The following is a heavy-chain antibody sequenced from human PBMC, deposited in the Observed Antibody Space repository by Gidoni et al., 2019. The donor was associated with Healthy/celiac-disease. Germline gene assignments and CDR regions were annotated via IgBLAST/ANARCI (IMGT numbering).Heavy chain of an antibody. CDR2: IRYDGSDK. J-gene: IGHJ6*02. V-gene: IGHV3-30*02. D-gene: IGHD3-10*01. CDR3: VTGHGGYYYGMDV. Sequence: QVQLVESGGGVVQPGGSPRLSCAASGFTFSNYGMHWVRQAPGKGLEWVAFIRYDGSDKYYADSVKGRFTISRDNSKNTLYLQMNSLRTEDTAVYYCVTGHGGYYYGMDVWGQGTTVTVSS. CDR1: GFTFSNYG.